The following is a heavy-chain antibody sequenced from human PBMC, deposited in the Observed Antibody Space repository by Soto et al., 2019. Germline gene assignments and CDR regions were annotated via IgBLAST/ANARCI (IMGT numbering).Heavy chain of an antibody. CDR2: ISPYNGNT. V-gene: IGHV1-18*01. CDR1: GYTFISYG. CDR3: ARDQTKGLTDACDI. J-gene: IGHJ3*02. Sequence: HVQLVQSGAEVKKPGASLKVSCKASGYTFISYGVSWVRQAPGQGLEWLGWISPYNGNTNYAQKFQGRITMTTDTYTSTVYLDLRSLRTDDTAVYYCARDQTKGLTDACDIWGQGTMVVVSS. D-gene: IGHD5-12*01.